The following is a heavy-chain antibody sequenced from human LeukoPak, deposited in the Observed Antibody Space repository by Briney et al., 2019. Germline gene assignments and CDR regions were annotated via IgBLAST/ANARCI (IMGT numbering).Heavy chain of an antibody. V-gene: IGHV7-4-1*02. CDR3: AREGGSYQLNAFDI. CDR2: INTNTGNP. CDR1: GYTFTSYA. Sequence: ASVKVSCKASGYTFTSYAMNWVRQAPGQELEWMGWINTNTGNPTYAQGFTGRFVFSLDTSVSTAYLQISSLKAEDTAVYYCAREGGSYQLNAFDIWGQGTMVTVSS. D-gene: IGHD1-26*01. J-gene: IGHJ3*02.